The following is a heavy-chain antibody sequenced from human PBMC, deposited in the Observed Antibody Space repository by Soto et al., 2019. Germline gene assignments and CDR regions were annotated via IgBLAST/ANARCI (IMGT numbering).Heavy chain of an antibody. CDR3: ARGGMAPAYYNAMDV. V-gene: IGHV4-4*07. J-gene: IGHJ6*02. CDR1: AGSIRTYY. Sequence: SETLSLTCTVSAGSIRTYYWNWIRQSAGKGLEWIGQIHTSGNTNYDPALTGRVSMSLDASRNQFSLRLTSATAADTATYYCARGGMAPAYYNAMDVWGRGATVTVSS. D-gene: IGHD2-8*01. CDR2: IHTSGNT.